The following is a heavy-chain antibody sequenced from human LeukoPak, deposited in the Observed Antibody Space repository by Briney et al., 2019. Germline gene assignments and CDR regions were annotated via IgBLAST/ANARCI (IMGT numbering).Heavy chain of an antibody. V-gene: IGHV3-74*01. CDR1: GFTFSTYW. Sequence: GGSLRLSCAASGFTFSTYWMHWVRQAPGKGPVWVSRINSDGSSTTYADSVKGRFTISRDNAKSTLYLQMNSPRAEDTAVYYCARSYGMDVWGQGTTVTVSS. J-gene: IGHJ6*02. CDR2: INSDGSST. CDR3: ARSYGMDV.